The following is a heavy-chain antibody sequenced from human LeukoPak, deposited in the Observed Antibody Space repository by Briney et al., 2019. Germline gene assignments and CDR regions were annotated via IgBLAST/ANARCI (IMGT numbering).Heavy chain of an antibody. CDR2: INTNTGET. CDR3: ARWGGVQFDP. V-gene: IGHV1-2*02. D-gene: IGHD2-8*01. J-gene: IGHJ5*02. Sequence: ASVKVSCKASGYTFIDYYMNWVRQAPGQGLEWMGWINTNTGETNYAQKFQGRVTMTRDTSISTVYMELTSLTSDDTAVYYCARWGGVQFDPWGQGTLVTVSS. CDR1: GYTFIDYY.